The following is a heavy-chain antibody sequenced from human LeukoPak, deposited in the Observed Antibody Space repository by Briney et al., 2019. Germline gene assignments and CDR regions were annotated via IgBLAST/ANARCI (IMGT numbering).Heavy chain of an antibody. J-gene: IGHJ4*02. V-gene: IGHV3-23*01. CDR2: ISGSGGST. CDR1: GFTFSSYA. D-gene: IGHD3-22*01. CDR3: ARGSFDSSGYYVFDY. Sequence: PGGSLRLSCAASGFTFSSYAMSWVRQAPGKGLEWVSAISGSGGSTYYADSVKGRFTISRDNSKNTLYLQMNSLRAEDTAVYYCARGSFDSSGYYVFDYWGQGTLVTVSS.